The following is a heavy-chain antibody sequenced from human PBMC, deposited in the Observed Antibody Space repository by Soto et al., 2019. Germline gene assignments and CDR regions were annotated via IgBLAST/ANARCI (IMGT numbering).Heavy chain of an antibody. D-gene: IGHD3-10*01. J-gene: IGHJ5*02. Sequence: SETLSLTCAVYGGSFNGYYLNWIRQPPGKGLEWIGEINHSGITNHNPSLKSRVSMSVDTSKSQFSLKLNSVTAADTAVYYCARGLRVIRGITTLRWLDPWGQGTLVTVSS. CDR3: ARGLRVIRGITTLRWLDP. CDR1: GGSFNGYY. CDR2: INHSGIT. V-gene: IGHV4-34*01.